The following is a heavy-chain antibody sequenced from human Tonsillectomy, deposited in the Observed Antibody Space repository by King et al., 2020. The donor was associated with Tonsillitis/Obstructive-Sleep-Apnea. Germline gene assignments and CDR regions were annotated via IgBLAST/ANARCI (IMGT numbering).Heavy chain of an antibody. CDR3: ARVAGYCSSTSCYGGLDS. CDR1: GGTFSSYA. D-gene: IGHD2-2*01. V-gene: IGHV1-69*12. Sequence: VQLVQSGAEVKKPGSSVKVSCKASGGTFSSYAISWVRQAPGQGLEWMGGIIPILVTANSAQKFQGRGTITADESTGTAYMERSSLRSEDTAVYYCARVAGYCSSTSCYGGLDSWGQGTLVTVSS. J-gene: IGHJ4*02. CDR2: IIPILVTA.